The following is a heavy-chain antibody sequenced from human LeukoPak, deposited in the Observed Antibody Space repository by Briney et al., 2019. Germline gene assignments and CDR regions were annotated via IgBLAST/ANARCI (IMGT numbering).Heavy chain of an antibody. CDR3: AKDSYGSGSLDY. CDR2: ISYDGSNK. V-gene: IGHV3-30*18. J-gene: IGHJ4*02. CDR1: GFTFSSYG. D-gene: IGHD3-10*01. Sequence: GGSLRLSCAASGFTFSSYGMHWVRQAPGKGLEWVAVISYDGSNKYYADSVKGRFTISRDNSKNTLYLQMNSLRAEDTAVYYCAKDSYGSGSLDYWGQGTLVTVSS.